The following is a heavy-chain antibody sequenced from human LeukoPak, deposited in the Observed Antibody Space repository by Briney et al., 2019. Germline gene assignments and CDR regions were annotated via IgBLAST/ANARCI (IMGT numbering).Heavy chain of an antibody. CDR3: AREGGIAVVVYVDAFDI. CDR2: IYTSGST. V-gene: IGHV4-4*07. J-gene: IGHJ3*02. D-gene: IGHD6-19*01. CDR1: GGSISSYY. Sequence: PSETLSLTCTVSGGSISSYYWSWIRQPAGKGLEWIGRIYTSGSTNYNPSLKSRVTMSVDTSKNQFSLKLSSVTAADTAVYYCAREGGIAVVVYVDAFDIWGQGTMVTVSS.